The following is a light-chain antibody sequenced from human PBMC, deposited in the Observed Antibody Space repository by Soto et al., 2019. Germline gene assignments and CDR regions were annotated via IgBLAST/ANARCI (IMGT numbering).Light chain of an antibody. CDR2: WAF. J-gene: IGKJ1*01. CDR3: QQYFTTPRT. Sequence: DIVMTQSPDSLAVSLGERATINCKSSQSVLYSSNNKDYLAWYQQKPGQPPKLLIYWAFTRQFGVPDRFSGSGSGTDFTLTISSLQAEDVAVYYCQQYFTTPRTFGQGTKVEIK. CDR1: QSVLYSSNNKDY. V-gene: IGKV4-1*01.